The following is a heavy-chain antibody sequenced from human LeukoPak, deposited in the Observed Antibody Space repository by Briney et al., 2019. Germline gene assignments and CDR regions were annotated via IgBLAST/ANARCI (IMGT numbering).Heavy chain of an antibody. CDR3: ARDNIAAAGKTY. D-gene: IGHD6-13*01. CDR2: TRYDGTNK. V-gene: IGHV3-30*02. J-gene: IGHJ4*02. CDR1: GFIFSSYG. Sequence: GGSLRLSCAASGFIFSSYGMHWVRQAPGKGLEWVALTRYDGTNKYYGDSVKGRFTISRDNSKHKLYLQMNSLRDEDTAVYYCARDNIAAAGKTYWGQGTLVTVSS.